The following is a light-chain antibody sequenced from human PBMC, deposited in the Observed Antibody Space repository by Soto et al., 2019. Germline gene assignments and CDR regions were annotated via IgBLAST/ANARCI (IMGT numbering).Light chain of an antibody. J-gene: IGLJ3*02. Sequence: QAVVTQSPSASGTPGQRVTISCSGRSSNVGSNNVNWYQQLPGTAPKLLIYSNNQRPSGVPDRFSGSKSGTSASLAISGLQSEDEADYYCAAWDDSLNGPVFGGGTKLTVL. V-gene: IGLV1-44*01. CDR2: SNN. CDR1: SSNVGSNN. CDR3: AAWDDSLNGPV.